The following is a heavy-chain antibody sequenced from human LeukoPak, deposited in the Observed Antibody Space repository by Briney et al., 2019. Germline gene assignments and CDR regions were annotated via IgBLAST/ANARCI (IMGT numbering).Heavy chain of an antibody. CDR1: GGAISNHD. CDR3: ARERRPPYCTTTTCGIDS. J-gene: IGHJ4*02. Sequence: PSETLSLTCSVSGGAISNHDWSWIRQPPGKGLEWIAYMYYRGTPHYNPSLKSRVTISVDTSKNQFSLRLTSVTTADTAMYYCARERRPPYCTTTTCGIDSWGQGILVTVSS. V-gene: IGHV4-59*11. CDR2: MYYRGTP. D-gene: IGHD2-2*01.